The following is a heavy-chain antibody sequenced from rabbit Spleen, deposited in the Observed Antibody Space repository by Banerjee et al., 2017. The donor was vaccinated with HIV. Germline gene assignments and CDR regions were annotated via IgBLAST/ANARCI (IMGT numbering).Heavy chain of an antibody. CDR2: IDVTKSGST. Sequence: QSLEESRGDLVKPGASLTLTCTASGLDFTNNYWLCWVRQAPGKGLEWIACIDVTKSGSTYYTNWAKGRFTISKTSSTTVTLQMTSLTVADTATYFCARDAAGREDFNLWGPGTLVTVS. J-gene: IGHJ4*01. D-gene: IGHD4-2*01. CDR3: ARDAAGREDFNL. V-gene: IGHV1S40*01. CDR1: GLDFTNNYW.